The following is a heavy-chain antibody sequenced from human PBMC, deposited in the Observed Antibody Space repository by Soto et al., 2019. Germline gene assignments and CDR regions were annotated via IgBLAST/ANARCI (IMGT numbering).Heavy chain of an antibody. CDR3: TKEGNGGSSLDS. CDR2: ISWDGGRI. V-gene: IGHV3-43*01. Sequence: GGSLRLSCETSGFKFDDYMMHWVRQAPGKGLEWISLISWDGGRIDYADSIKGRFTVSRDNSKTSLYLHMHSLTSDDTAFYFWTKEGNGGSSLDSWGQGTLVTVSS. D-gene: IGHD2-15*01. CDR1: GFKFDDYM. J-gene: IGHJ5*01.